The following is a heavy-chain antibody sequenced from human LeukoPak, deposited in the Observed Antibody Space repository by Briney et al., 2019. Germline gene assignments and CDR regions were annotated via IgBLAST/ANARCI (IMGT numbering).Heavy chain of an antibody. D-gene: IGHD6-13*01. CDR1: GFAFGSYG. J-gene: IGHJ4*02. CDR2: INTDGSST. CDR3: ARVSSSSWWALDY. Sequence: GGSLRLSCAASGFAFGSYGMSWVRQAPGKGLVWVSRINTDGSSTSYADSVKGRFTISRDNAKNTLYLQMNSLRAEDTAVYYCARVSSSSWWALDYWGQGTLVTVSS. V-gene: IGHV3-74*01.